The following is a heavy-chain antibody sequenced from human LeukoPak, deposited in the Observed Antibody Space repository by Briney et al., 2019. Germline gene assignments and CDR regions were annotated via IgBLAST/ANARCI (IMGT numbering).Heavy chain of an antibody. J-gene: IGHJ4*02. Sequence: GASVKVSCKASGYTFTSYGISWVRQAPGQGLEWMGWINPNSGGTNYAQKFQGRVTMTRDTSISTAYMELSRLRSDDTAVYYCARDLADKFGYSSSGVHYWGQGTLVTVSS. D-gene: IGHD6-13*01. V-gene: IGHV1-2*02. CDR1: GYTFTSYG. CDR2: INPNSGGT. CDR3: ARDLADKFGYSSSGVHY.